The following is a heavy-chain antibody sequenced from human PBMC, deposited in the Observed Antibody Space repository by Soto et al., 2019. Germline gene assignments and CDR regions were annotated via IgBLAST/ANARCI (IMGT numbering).Heavy chain of an antibody. J-gene: IGHJ5*02. V-gene: IGHV1-18*01. CDR1: GYTFTSFH. D-gene: IGHD3-3*02. CDR2: ISAYNGNT. CDR3: ARDSPPIAS. Sequence: QVQLVQSGAEVKKPGASVKVSCKASGYTFTSFHISWVRQAPGQGLEWMGWISAYNGNTNYAQNLQGRVTMTTDTSTITAYMELRSMRYDDTAMYYCARDSPPIASWGQGTLVNVSS.